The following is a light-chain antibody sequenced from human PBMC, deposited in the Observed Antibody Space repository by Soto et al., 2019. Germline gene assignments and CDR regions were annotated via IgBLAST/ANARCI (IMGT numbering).Light chain of an antibody. Sequence: DIQMTQSPSSLSASVGDRVTITCRASQDIRNYLNWYQQKPGKAPKLLIYDASILEAGVPSRFSEMGFGTVFTLIISSLQPEDIGTYYCQNFEYAPLTFGGGTRLEIK. CDR1: QDIRNY. V-gene: IGKV1-33*01. CDR3: QNFEYAPLT. CDR2: DAS. J-gene: IGKJ4*01.